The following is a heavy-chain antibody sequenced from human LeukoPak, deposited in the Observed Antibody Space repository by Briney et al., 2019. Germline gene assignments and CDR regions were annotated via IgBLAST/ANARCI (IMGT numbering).Heavy chain of an antibody. CDR1: GFTFNSHA. Sequence: GGSLRLSCAASGFTFNSHAMSWVRQAPGRGLEWVSAISGSGGNTYYADSVEGRFTISRDNAKNSLYLQMNSLRAEDTAVYYCARVYYDFWSGQGAFDIWGQGTMVTVSS. CDR3: ARVYYDFWSGQGAFDI. J-gene: IGHJ3*02. V-gene: IGHV3-23*01. D-gene: IGHD3-3*01. CDR2: ISGSGGNT.